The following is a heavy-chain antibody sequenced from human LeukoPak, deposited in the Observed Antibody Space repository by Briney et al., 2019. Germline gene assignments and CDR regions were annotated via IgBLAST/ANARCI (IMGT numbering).Heavy chain of an antibody. D-gene: IGHD2-8*02. V-gene: IGHV4-61*02. Sequence: PSETLSLTCTVSGGSISSGSYYWSWIRQPAGKGLEWIGLIYTSGSTNYNPSLRSRVTISVDTSKNQFSLKLSSVTAADTAVYYCARGPLWYYFDYWGQGTLVTVSS. CDR2: IYTSGST. CDR3: ARGPLWYYFDY. J-gene: IGHJ4*02. CDR1: GGSISSGSYY.